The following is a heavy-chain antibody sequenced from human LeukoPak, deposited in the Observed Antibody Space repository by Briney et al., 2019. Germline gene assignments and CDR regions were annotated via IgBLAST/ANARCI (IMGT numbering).Heavy chain of an antibody. D-gene: IGHD5-18*01. CDR1: GRTFSLYA. CDR3: ARGGSWIQLTY. J-gene: IGHJ4*02. V-gene: IGHV1-69*01. Sequence: SVNVCYKACGRTFSLYAISWVRQAPGKGLEWMGGIIPIFGTANYAQKFQGRVTITADESTSTAYMELSSLRSEDTAVYYCARGGSWIQLTYWGQGTLVTVSS. CDR2: IIPIFGTA.